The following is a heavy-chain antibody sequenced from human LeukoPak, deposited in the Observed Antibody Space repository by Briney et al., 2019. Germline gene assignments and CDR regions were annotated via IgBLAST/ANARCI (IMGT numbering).Heavy chain of an antibody. Sequence: ASVKVSCKASGYTFTGHYMHWVRQAPGQGLEWMGWINPNSGGTNYAQKFQGWVTMTRDTSISTAYMELSRLRSDDTAVYYCARDIAAAGTNYYYGMDVWGQGTTVTVSS. CDR1: GYTFTGHY. J-gene: IGHJ6*02. V-gene: IGHV1-2*04. CDR2: INPNSGGT. D-gene: IGHD6-13*01. CDR3: ARDIAAAGTNYYYGMDV.